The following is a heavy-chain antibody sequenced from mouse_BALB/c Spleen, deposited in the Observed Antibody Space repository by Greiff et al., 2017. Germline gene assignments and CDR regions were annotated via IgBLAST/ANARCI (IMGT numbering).Heavy chain of an antibody. CDR2: IDPENGDT. CDR1: GFNIKDYY. V-gene: IGHV14-4*02. J-gene: IGHJ4*01. CDR3: SLLRPRAMDY. Sequence: EVQLQQSGAELVRSGASVKLSCTASGFNIKDYYMHWVKQRPEQGLEWIGWIDPENGDTEYAPKFQGKATMTADTSSNTAYLQLSSLTSEDTAVYYCSLLRPRAMDYWGQGTSVTVSS. D-gene: IGHD1-2*01.